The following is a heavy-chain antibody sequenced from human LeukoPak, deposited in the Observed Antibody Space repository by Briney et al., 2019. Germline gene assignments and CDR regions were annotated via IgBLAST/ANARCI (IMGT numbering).Heavy chain of an antibody. CDR2: IYHSGST. V-gene: IGHV4-38-2*02. J-gene: IGHJ4*02. CDR1: GYSISSGYY. CDR3: ASTQNYDLHFDY. Sequence: SETLSLTCTVSGYSISSGYYWGWIRQPPGKGLEWTGSIYHSGSTYYNPSLKSRVTISVDTSKNQFSLKLSSVTAADTAVYYCASTQNYDLHFDYWGQGTLVTVSS. D-gene: IGHD3-3*01.